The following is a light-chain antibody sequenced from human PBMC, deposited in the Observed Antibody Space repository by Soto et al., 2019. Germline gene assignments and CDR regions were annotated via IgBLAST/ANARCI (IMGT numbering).Light chain of an antibody. V-gene: IGKV3-15*01. Sequence: EIVMTQSPATLSVSPGEGATLSCRASQSVNNKLAWYQQKPGQAPRLLIYFASTRAIGTPARFSGGGSGREFTLTISSLQSEDFAVYYCQHYNVWPPTFGQGTKVELK. CDR2: FAS. CDR3: QHYNVWPPT. J-gene: IGKJ1*01. CDR1: QSVNNK.